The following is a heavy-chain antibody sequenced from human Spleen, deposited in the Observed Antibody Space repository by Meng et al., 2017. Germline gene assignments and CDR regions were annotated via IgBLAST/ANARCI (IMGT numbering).Heavy chain of an antibody. Sequence: GGSLRLSCAASGFTFSGSAMHWVRQASGKGLEWVGRIRSKANSYATAYAASVKGRFTISRDDSKNTAYLQMNSLKTEDTAVYYCTAITMVRGVIITDYWGQGTLVTVSS. J-gene: IGHJ4*02. V-gene: IGHV3-73*01. CDR1: GFTFSGSA. D-gene: IGHD3-10*01. CDR3: TAITMVRGVIITDY. CDR2: IRSKANSYAT.